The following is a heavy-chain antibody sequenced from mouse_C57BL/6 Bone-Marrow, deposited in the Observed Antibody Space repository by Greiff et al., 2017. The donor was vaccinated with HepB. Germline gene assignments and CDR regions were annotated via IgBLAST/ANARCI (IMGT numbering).Heavy chain of an antibody. V-gene: IGHV14-4*01. CDR2: IDPENGDT. CDR1: GFNIKDDY. CDR3: TTSLTGMAY. J-gene: IGHJ3*01. Sequence: VQLQQSGAELVRPGASVKLSCTASGFNIKDDYMHWVKQRPEQGLEWIGWIDPENGDTEYASKFQGKATITADTSSNTAYLQLSSLTSEDTAVYYCTTSLTGMAYWGQGTLVTVSA. D-gene: IGHD1-1*01.